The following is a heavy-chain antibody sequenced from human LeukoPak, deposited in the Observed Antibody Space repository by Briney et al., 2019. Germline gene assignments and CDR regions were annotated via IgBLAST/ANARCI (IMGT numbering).Heavy chain of an antibody. CDR2: INPNSGGT. J-gene: IGHJ4*02. D-gene: IGHD3-22*01. V-gene: IGHV1-2*02. Sequence: ASVKVSCKASGYTFTSYDINWVRQATGQGLEWMGWINPNSGGTNYAQKFQGRVTMTRDTSISTAYMELSRLRSDDTAVYYCAVGYDSSGYWYDYWGQGTLVTVSS. CDR1: GYTFTSYD. CDR3: AVGYDSSGYWYDY.